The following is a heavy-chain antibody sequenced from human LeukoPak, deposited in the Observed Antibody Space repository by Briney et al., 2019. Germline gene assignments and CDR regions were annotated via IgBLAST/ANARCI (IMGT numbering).Heavy chain of an antibody. CDR3: ARDQLWFGELLFDY. CDR1: GFTFSSYW. V-gene: IGHV3-7*04. Sequence: GGSLKLSWAASGFTFSSYWMSWVRQAPGKGLEWLPNIKQDGSEKYYVDSVKGRFTISRDNAKNSLYLQMNSLRAEDTAVYYCARDQLWFGELLFDYWGQGTLVTVSS. CDR2: IKQDGSEK. D-gene: IGHD3-10*01. J-gene: IGHJ4*02.